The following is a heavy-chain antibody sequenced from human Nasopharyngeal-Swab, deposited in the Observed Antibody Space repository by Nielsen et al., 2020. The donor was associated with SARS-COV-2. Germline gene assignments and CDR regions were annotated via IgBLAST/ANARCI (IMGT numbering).Heavy chain of an antibody. Sequence: SETLSLTCAVSGGSISSSNWWSWVRQPPGKGLEWIGEIYHSGSTNYNPSLKSRVTISVDESKNQFSLKLSSVTAADTAVYFCARDVVGATTTDAFDIWGQGTMATVSS. D-gene: IGHD1-26*01. CDR1: GGSISSSNW. CDR3: ARDVVGATTTDAFDI. V-gene: IGHV4-4*02. CDR2: IYHSGST. J-gene: IGHJ3*02.